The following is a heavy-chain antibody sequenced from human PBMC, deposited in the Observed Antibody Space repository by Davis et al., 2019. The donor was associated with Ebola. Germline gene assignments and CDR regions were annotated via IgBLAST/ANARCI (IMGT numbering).Heavy chain of an antibody. CDR3: ASLGVPAAIVHYNWFDP. CDR2: IIPILGIA. J-gene: IGHJ5*02. D-gene: IGHD2-2*01. Sequence: SVKVSCKTSGGAFSNYAINWVRQAPGQGLEWMGGIIPILGIANYAQKFQGRVTITADESTSTAYMELSSLRSEDTAVYYCASLGVPAAIVHYNWFDPWGQGTLVTVSS. CDR1: GGAFSNYA. V-gene: IGHV1-69*10.